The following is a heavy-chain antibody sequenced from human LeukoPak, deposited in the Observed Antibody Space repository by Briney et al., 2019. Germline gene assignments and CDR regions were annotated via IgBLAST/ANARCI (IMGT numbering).Heavy chain of an antibody. CDR2: ISGYNAET. CDR3: AREGDSAGWYRPAFRLLGY. J-gene: IGHJ4*02. Sequence: PGASVKVSCKTSGYTFTSYGLYWVRQAPGQGLEWMGWISGYNAETNYARKFQGRVTMTTDTSTTTAYMELTSLTSDDTALYYCAREGDSAGWYRPAFRLLGYWGQGTMVTVSS. V-gene: IGHV1-18*01. CDR1: GYTFTSYG. D-gene: IGHD6-19*01.